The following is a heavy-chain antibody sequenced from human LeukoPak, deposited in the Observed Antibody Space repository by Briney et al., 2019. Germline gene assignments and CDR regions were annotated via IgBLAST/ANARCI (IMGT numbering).Heavy chain of an antibody. CDR1: GFSLSDYW. CDR2: ITSDGSTT. V-gene: IGHV3-74*01. Sequence: PGGSLRLSCVGSGFSLSDYWMHWVRQTPGKELMWVSRITSDGSTTWYADSVKGRFTVSRDNAKNTLFLEMNSLRDEDTAVYYCAGDYIWGRLFWGQGTLVTVSS. CDR3: AGDYIWGRLF. J-gene: IGHJ4*01. D-gene: IGHD3-16*01.